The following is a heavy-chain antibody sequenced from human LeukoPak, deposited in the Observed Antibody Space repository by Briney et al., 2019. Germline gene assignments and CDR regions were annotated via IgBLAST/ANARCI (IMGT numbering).Heavy chain of an antibody. Sequence: PGGSLRLSCAASGFTFDDYGMSWIRQAPGKGLEWVSLIYSGRSTYYADSVKGRFIISRDNSKNTLYLQMNSLRAEDTAVYYCARYSGTFSNSYFDCWGQGTLVTVSS. CDR3: ARYSGTFSNSYFDC. CDR2: IYSGRST. D-gene: IGHD1-26*01. V-gene: IGHV3-66*01. CDR1: GFTFDDYG. J-gene: IGHJ4*02.